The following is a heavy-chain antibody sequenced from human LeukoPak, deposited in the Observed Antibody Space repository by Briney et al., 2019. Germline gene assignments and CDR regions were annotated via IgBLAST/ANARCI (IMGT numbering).Heavy chain of an antibody. J-gene: IGHJ4*02. V-gene: IGHV4-34*01. D-gene: IGHD2-2*02. CDR1: GGSFSGYY. CDR2: INHSGST. CDR3: ARLYLSFFDY. Sequence: SETLSLTCAVYGGSFSGYYWSWIRQPPGKGLEWVGEINHSGSTNYNPSLKSRVTISVDTSKNQFSLKLSSVTAADTAVYYCARLYLSFFDYWGQGTLVTVSS.